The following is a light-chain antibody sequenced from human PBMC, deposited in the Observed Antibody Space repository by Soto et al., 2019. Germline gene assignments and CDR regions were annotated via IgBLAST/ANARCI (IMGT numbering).Light chain of an antibody. Sequence: QSVLTQTPSVSGTPGQRVNISCSGSSSNIGRNYVYWYHQFPGTAPKLLIYRDNERPSGVPDRFSGSKSGTSASLAISGLRSGDEADYHCATWDDSLGGPVFRGGTKLTVL. CDR1: SSNIGRNY. V-gene: IGLV1-47*01. CDR3: ATWDDSLGGPV. CDR2: RDN. J-gene: IGLJ2*01.